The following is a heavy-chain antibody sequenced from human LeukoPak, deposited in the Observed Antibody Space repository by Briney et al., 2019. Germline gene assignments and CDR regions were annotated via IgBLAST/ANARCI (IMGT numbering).Heavy chain of an antibody. CDR3: AKDRTTTVTLDY. J-gene: IGHJ4*02. CDR2: ISYDGSNK. CDR1: GFTFSSYA. Sequence: PGGSLRLSCAASGFTFSSYAMSWVRQAPGKGLEWVAVISYDGSNKYYADSVKGRFTISRDNSKNTLYLQMNSLRAEDTAVYYCAKDRTTTVTLDYWGQGTLVTVSS. V-gene: IGHV3-30*18. D-gene: IGHD4-17*01.